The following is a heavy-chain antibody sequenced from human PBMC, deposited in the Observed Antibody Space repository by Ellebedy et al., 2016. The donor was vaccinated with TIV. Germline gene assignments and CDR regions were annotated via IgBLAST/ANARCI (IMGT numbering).Heavy chain of an antibody. Sequence: GESLKISXAASGFTFSNAWMSWVRQAPGKGLEWVGRIKSKTDGGTTDYAAPVKGRFTISRDDSKNTLYLQMNSLKTEDTAVYYCTTFGDITMIVVVNSDYWGQGTLVTVSS. D-gene: IGHD3-22*01. V-gene: IGHV3-15*01. CDR3: TTFGDITMIVVVNSDY. J-gene: IGHJ4*02. CDR2: IKSKTDGGTT. CDR1: GFTFSNAW.